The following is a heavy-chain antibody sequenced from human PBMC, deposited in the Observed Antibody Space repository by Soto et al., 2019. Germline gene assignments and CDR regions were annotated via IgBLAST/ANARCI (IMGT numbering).Heavy chain of an antibody. CDR2: ISYDGSNK. D-gene: IGHD1-20*01. J-gene: IGHJ5*02. CDR1: GFTFSSYA. Sequence: PGGSLRLSCAASGFTFSSYAMHWVRQAPGKGLEWVAVISYDGSNKYYADSVKGRFTISRDNSKNTLYLQMNSLRAEDTAVYYCARDIVGITGNENWFDPWGQGTLVTVSS. V-gene: IGHV3-30-3*01. CDR3: ARDIVGITGNENWFDP.